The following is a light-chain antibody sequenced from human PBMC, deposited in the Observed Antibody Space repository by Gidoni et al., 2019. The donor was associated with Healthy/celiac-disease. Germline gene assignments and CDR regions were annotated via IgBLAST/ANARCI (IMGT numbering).Light chain of an antibody. J-gene: IGKJ4*01. CDR1: QSVNSN. Sequence: EIVMTQSPATLSVSPGERATLSCSASQSVNSNLAWYQQKPGQAPRLLIYGASTRATGFPARLSGSGSGTEFTLTISSLQPEDFAVYYCQQYNNWPPLTFGGGTKVEIK. CDR3: QQYNNWPPLT. V-gene: IGKV3-15*01. CDR2: GAS.